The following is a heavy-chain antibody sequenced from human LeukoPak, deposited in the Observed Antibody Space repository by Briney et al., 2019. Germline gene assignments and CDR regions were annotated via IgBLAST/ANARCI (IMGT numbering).Heavy chain of an antibody. CDR1: GYSISSGYY. Sequence: SETLSLXCTVSGYSISSGYYWGWIRQPPGKGLEWIGSVYHSGSTYYNPSLNSRVTISVDTSKNQFSLKLSSVTAADTAVYYCARQRREMYYFDYWGQGTLVTVSS. CDR2: VYHSGST. V-gene: IGHV4-38-2*02. D-gene: IGHD6-25*01. J-gene: IGHJ4*02. CDR3: ARQRREMYYFDY.